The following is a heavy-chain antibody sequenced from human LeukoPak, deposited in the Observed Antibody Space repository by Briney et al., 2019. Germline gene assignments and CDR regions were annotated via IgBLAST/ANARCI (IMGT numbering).Heavy chain of an antibody. CDR2: ISWNSDKT. CDR1: GFTFYDYA. D-gene: IGHD1-26*01. J-gene: IGHJ4*02. CDR3: VRDRSPGAATAGDSFDY. Sequence: GGSLRLSCTASGFTFYDYALSWVRQVPGKGLEWVSGISWNSDKTVYADSVEGRFTISRDNDKNSLYLQMDSLRAEDTALYFCVRDRSPGAATAGDSFDYWGQGILVPVSS. V-gene: IGHV3-20*04.